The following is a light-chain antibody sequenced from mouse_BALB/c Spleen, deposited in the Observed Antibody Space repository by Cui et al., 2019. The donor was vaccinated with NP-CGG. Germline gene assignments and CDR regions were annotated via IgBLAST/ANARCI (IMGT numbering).Light chain of an antibody. CDR2: GIN. J-gene: IGLJ1*01. CDR3: ALWYSNHWV. Sequence: QAVVPQESALTTSPGETVTLTCRSSIGAVTTSNYANWVQEKPDHLFTGLIGGINNRAPGVPARFSGSLIGDKAALTITGAQTEDEAIYFCALWYSNHWVFGGGTKLTVL. CDR1: IGAVTTSNY. V-gene: IGLV1*01.